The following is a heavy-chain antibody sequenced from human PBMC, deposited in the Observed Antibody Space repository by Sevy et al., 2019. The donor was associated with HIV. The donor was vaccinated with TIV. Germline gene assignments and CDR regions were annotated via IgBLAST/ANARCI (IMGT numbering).Heavy chain of an antibody. CDR1: GFTFLWSA. Sequence: ASVKVSCKASGFTFLWSAVQWVRQARGQGLEWIGWIVVGSGNIKYAQKFQERVAITRDMSTSTVYMELSSLRFEDTAVYYCAAVGPVTGSGDYFDYWGQGILVTVSS. J-gene: IGHJ4*02. V-gene: IGHV1-58*01. D-gene: IGHD6-19*01. CDR2: IVVGSGNI. CDR3: AAVGPVTGSGDYFDY.